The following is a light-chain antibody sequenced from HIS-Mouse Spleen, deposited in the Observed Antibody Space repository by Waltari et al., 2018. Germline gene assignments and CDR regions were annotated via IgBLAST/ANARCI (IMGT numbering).Light chain of an antibody. CDR1: SSDVGGYNY. CDR3: SSYTSSSTWV. J-gene: IGLJ3*02. V-gene: IGLV2-14*03. CDR2: YVS. Sequence: QSALTQPASVSGSPGQSITISCTGTSSDVGGYNYVSWYQQHPGKAPKLMIYYVSNRPSGVCNRFSGAKSGNTASLTISGLQAEDEADYYCSSYTSSSTWVFGGGTKLTVL.